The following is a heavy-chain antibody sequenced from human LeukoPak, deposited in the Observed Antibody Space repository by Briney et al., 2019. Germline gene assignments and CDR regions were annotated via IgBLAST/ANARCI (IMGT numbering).Heavy chain of an antibody. V-gene: IGHV3-9*01. J-gene: IGHJ4*02. CDR1: GFTFDDYA. Sequence: PGRSLRLSCAASGFTFDDYAMHWVRQAPGKGLEWVSGISWNSGSIGYADSVKGRFTISRDNAKNSLYLQMNSLRAEDTALYYCAKIAAAGYFDYWGQGTLVTVSP. D-gene: IGHD6-13*01. CDR3: AKIAAAGYFDY. CDR2: ISWNSGSI.